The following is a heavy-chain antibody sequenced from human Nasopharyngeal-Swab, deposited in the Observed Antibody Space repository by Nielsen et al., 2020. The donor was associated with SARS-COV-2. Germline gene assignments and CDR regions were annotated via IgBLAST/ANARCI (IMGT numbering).Heavy chain of an antibody. CDR3: ATAPPIRYGEETGWFDP. CDR2: IYTSGST. J-gene: IGHJ5*02. V-gene: IGHV4-4*07. CDR1: GGSISSYY. Sequence: SETLSLTCTVSGGSISSYYWSWIRQPAGKGLEWIGRIYTSGSTNYNPSLKSRVTMSVDTSKNQFSLKLSSVTAADTAVYYCATAPPIRYGEETGWFDPWGQGTLVTVSS. D-gene: IGHD4-17*01.